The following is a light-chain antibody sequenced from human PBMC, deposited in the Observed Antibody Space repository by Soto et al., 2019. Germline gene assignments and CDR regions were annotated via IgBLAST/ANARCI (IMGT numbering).Light chain of an antibody. CDR3: QQYYSTPRT. CDR1: QTVLYSSNNKNH. V-gene: IGKV4-1*01. CDR2: WAS. J-gene: IGKJ1*01. Sequence: DIVMTQSPDSLSVSLGERATINCKSSQTVLYSSNNKNHLAWYQQRPGQPPQLLFSWASTRESGVPDRFSARGSGTDFTLSIGSLQAEDVAVYYCQQYYSTPRTFGQGTKVEIK.